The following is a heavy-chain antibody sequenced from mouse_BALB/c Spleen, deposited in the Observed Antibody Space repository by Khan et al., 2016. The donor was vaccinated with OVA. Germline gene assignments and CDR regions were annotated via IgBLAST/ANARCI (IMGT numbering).Heavy chain of an antibody. V-gene: IGHV1-77*01. Sequence: VQLKQSGPELMKPGASVKMSCKASGYTFTYYVITWVKQRTGQGLEWIGEIYPGSDNAYYNERFKGKATLTADKSSNTTHMQLSSLTSEDSAVYFCARGDGYYVYFDYWGQGTTLTVSS. J-gene: IGHJ2*01. CDR1: GYTFTYYV. D-gene: IGHD2-3*01. CDR2: IYPGSDNA. CDR3: ARGDGYYVYFDY.